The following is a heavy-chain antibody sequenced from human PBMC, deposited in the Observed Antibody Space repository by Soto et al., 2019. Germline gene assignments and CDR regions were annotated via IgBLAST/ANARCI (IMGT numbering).Heavy chain of an antibody. CDR1: GYTFASYA. J-gene: IGHJ6*02. CDR2: ISAYNGNT. V-gene: IGHV1-18*01. CDR3: ATENYDILTGSYYYYGMDV. D-gene: IGHD3-9*01. Sequence: ASVKVSCKASGYTFASYAISWMRQAPGQGLEWMGWISAYNGNTNYAQKFQGRVTMTEDTSTDTAYMELSSLRSEDTAVYYCATENYDILTGSYYYYGMDVWGQGTTVTVSS.